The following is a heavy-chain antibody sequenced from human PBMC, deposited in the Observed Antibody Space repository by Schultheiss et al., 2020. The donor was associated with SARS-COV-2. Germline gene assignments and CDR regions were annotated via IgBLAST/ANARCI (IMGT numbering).Heavy chain of an antibody. CDR2: IYSGGST. Sequence: GGSLRLSCAASGFTFSDYYMSWIRQAPGKGLEWVSVIYSGGSTYYADSVKGRFTISRDNSKNTLYLQMNSLRAEDTAVYYCARKLYGGYVPFDYWGQGTLVTVSS. V-gene: IGHV3-66*02. CDR3: ARKLYGGYVPFDY. CDR1: GFTFSDYY. J-gene: IGHJ4*02. D-gene: IGHD5-12*01.